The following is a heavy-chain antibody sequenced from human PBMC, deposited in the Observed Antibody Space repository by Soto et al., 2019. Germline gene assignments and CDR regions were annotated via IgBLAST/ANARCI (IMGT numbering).Heavy chain of an antibody. CDR1: GFTFSSYS. V-gene: IGHV3-21*01. Sequence: PGGSLRLSCAASGFTFSSYSMNWVRQAPGKGLEWVSSISSSSSYIYYADSVKGRFTISRDNAKNSLYLQMNSLRAEDTAVYYCARFESAAGPHFDYWGQGTLATVSS. CDR3: ARFESAAGPHFDY. D-gene: IGHD6-13*01. J-gene: IGHJ4*02. CDR2: ISSSSSYI.